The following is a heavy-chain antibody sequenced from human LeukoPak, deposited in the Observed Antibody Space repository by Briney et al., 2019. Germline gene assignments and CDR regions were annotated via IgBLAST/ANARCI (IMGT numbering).Heavy chain of an antibody. D-gene: IGHD6-13*01. CDR2: IIPIFGTA. V-gene: IGHV1-69*13. CDR3: ARGQTYSGSWFGMDV. Sequence: GASVKVSCKASGGTFSSYAISWVRQAPGQGLEWMGGIIPIFGTANYAQKFQGRVTITADEFTSTANMELSSLRSEDTAVYYCARGQTYSGSWFGMDVWGQGTTVTVSS. CDR1: GGTFSSYA. J-gene: IGHJ6*02.